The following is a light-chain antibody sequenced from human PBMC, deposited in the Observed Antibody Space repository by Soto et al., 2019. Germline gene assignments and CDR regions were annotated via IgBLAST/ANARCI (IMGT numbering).Light chain of an antibody. CDR2: GAS. J-gene: IGKJ5*01. Sequence: TQSPATLSVSPGERATLSCRASQSVSSNFLAWYQQRPGQAPRLLIYGASSRATGIPDRFSGSGSGTDFTLTISSLEPEDFAVYYCQQRSNWPPTITFGQGTRLEI. CDR3: QQRSNWPPTIT. V-gene: IGKV3-11*01. CDR1: QSVSSN.